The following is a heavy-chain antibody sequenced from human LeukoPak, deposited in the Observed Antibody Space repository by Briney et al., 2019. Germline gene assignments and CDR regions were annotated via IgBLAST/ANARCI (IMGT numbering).Heavy chain of an antibody. CDR3: ARAAIAAAEIDY. J-gene: IGHJ4*02. CDR1: GGSISSYY. Sequence: SETLSLTCTVSGGSISSYYWSWIRQPSGKGLEWIGYIYYSGSTNYNPSLKSRVTISVDTSKNQFSLKLSSVTAADTAVYYCARAAIAAAEIDYWGQGTLVTVSS. D-gene: IGHD6-25*01. V-gene: IGHV4-59*01. CDR2: IYYSGST.